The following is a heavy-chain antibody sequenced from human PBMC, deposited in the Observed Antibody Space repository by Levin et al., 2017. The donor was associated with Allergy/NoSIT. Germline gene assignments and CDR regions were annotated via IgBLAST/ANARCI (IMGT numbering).Heavy chain of an antibody. Sequence: GGSLRLSCAASGFTFSSYYIHWVRQAPGKGLEWVAVISFDGSDEYYADSVKGRFTISRDNSKNTLDLQMNSLRAEDTAVYYWVKNREQCSSTSGRRDQIFDYWGQGTLVTVSS. J-gene: IGHJ4*02. V-gene: IGHV3-30*18. CDR1: GFTFSSYY. CDR3: VKNREQCSSTSGRRDQIFDY. D-gene: IGHD2-2*01. CDR2: ISFDGSDE.